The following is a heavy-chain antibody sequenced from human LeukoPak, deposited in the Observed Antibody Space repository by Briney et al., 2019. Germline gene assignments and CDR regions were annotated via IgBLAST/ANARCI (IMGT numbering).Heavy chain of an antibody. D-gene: IGHD6-19*01. V-gene: IGHV4-39*06. J-gene: IGHJ4*02. CDR1: SGSISNCGYY. CDR2: IYCSGTR. Sequence: PSVTLSLTCTVSSGSISNCGYYWVWIPQPPGKGRVWIGSIYCSGTRYYNPSLTSRVPLTVDPSNNVFPLKLTSVTAADTAVYYCARAVMVAVAGGRFDYWGQGTLVTVSS. CDR3: ARAVMVAVAGGRFDY.